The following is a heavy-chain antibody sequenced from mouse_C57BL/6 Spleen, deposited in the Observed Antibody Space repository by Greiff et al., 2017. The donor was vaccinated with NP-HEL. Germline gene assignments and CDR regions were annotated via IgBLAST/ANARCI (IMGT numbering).Heavy chain of an antibody. D-gene: IGHD1-1*01. J-gene: IGHJ2*01. CDR3: ARDYGSSSTGSFDY. CDR2: IDPEDGET. Sequence: EVQVVESGAELVKPGASVKLSCTASGFNITDYYMHWVKQRTEQGLEWIGRIDPEDGETKYAPTFQGKATITADPSSNTAYLQLSSLTSEDTAVYYWARDYGSSSTGSFDYWGQGTTLTVSS. CDR1: GFNITDYY. V-gene: IGHV14-2*01.